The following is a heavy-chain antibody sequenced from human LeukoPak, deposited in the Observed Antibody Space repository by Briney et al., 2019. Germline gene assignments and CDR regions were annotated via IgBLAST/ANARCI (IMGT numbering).Heavy chain of an antibody. CDR1: VGTFSSYA. J-gene: IGHJ3*02. V-gene: IGHV1-69*04. D-gene: IGHD5-12*01. CDR3: ARDLRGRVGQWLRSNAFDI. Sequence: SVKVSCKSSVGTFSSYAISWVRQAPGQGLEWVGRIIPFLGIANYAQKFQGRVTITADKSTSTAYMELSSLRSEDTAVYYCARDLRGRVGQWLRSNAFDIWGQGTMVTVSS. CDR2: IIPFLGIA.